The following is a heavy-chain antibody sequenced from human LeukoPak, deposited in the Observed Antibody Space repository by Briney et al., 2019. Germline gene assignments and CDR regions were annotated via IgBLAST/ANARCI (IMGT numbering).Heavy chain of an antibody. D-gene: IGHD1-26*01. J-gene: IGHJ5*02. CDR3: ARDRRVGATHNWFDP. V-gene: IGHV1-24*01. CDR2: FDPEDGET. Sequence: ASVKVSCKVSGYTLTELSMHWVRRAPGKGLEWMGGFDPEDGETNYAQKFQGRVTITADESTSAAYMELSSLRSEDTAVYYCARDRRVGATHNWFDPWGQGTLVTVSS. CDR1: GYTLTELS.